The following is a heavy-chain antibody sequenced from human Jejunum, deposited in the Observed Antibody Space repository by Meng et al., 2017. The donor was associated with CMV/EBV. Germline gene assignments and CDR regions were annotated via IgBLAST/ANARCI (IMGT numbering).Heavy chain of an antibody. D-gene: IGHD3-22*01. CDR1: GFTFSSTW. CDR3: SATFHADSSGKY. J-gene: IGHJ4*02. V-gene: IGHV3-15*01. Sequence: EVQLVESGGDLIKPGXSLRLSGADSGFTFSSTWMSWVRQAPGKGLEWIGRIKSKNNGATTDYAAPVTGRFTISRDDSKNTLYLQMNSLKTEDTAAYYCSATFHADSSGKYWGQGTLVTVS. CDR2: IKSKNNGATT.